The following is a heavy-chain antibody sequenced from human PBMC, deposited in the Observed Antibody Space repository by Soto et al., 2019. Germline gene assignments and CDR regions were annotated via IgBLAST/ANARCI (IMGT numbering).Heavy chain of an antibody. Sequence: QVQLVQSGAEVKKPGASVKVSCKASGYTFTSYAMHWVRQAPGQRLEWMGWINPNSGGTNYAQKFQGRVTMTRDTSISTAYMELSRLRSDDTAVYYCARDNGSSWYYYYGMDVWGQGTTVTVSS. CDR3: ARDNGSSWYYYYGMDV. V-gene: IGHV1-2*02. D-gene: IGHD6-13*01. CDR1: GYTFTSYA. J-gene: IGHJ6*02. CDR2: INPNSGGT.